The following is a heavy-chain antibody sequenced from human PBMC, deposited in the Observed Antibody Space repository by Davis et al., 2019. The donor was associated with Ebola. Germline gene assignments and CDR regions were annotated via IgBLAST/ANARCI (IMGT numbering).Heavy chain of an antibody. Sequence: ASVKVSCKASGYTLTRFGFSWVRQAPGQGLEWMGWISAYNGKTNYAQKFQGRVTLTTDTPTSTAYMELRSLRSDDTAVYYCARDSFIAVAANNWLDPWGQGTLVIVSS. CDR1: GYTLTRFG. V-gene: IGHV1-18*01. D-gene: IGHD6-19*01. CDR3: ARDSFIAVAANNWLDP. J-gene: IGHJ5*02. CDR2: ISAYNGKT.